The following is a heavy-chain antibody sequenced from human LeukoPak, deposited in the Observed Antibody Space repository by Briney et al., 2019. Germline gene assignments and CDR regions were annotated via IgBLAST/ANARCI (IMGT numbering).Heavy chain of an antibody. CDR1: GGSFSGYY. CDR2: INHSGST. Sequence: SETLSLTCAVYGGSFSGYYWSWIRQPPGKGLEWIGEINHSGSTNYNPSLKSRVTISVDTSKNQFSLKLSSVTAADTAVYYCASLWSSDYWGQGTLVTVSS. CDR3: ASLWSSDY. D-gene: IGHD3-3*01. V-gene: IGHV4-34*01. J-gene: IGHJ4*02.